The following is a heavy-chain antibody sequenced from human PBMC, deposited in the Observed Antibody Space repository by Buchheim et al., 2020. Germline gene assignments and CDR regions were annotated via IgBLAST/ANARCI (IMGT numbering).Heavy chain of an antibody. V-gene: IGHV3-48*01. CDR3: ARVCPAAMFFYYYYYGMDV. CDR2: ISSSSSTI. Sequence: EVQLVESGGGLVQPGGSLRLSCAASGFTFSSYSMNWVRQAPGKGLEWVSYISSSSSTIYYADSVKGRFTISRDNAKNSLYLQMNSLRAEDTAVYYCARVCPAAMFFYYYYYGMDVWGQGTT. J-gene: IGHJ6*02. CDR1: GFTFSSYS. D-gene: IGHD2-2*01.